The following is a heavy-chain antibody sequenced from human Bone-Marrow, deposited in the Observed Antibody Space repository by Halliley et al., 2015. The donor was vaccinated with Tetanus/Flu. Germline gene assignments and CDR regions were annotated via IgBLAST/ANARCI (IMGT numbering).Heavy chain of an antibody. D-gene: IGHD6-19*01. J-gene: IGHJ4*02. CDR3: AAPGLGFFDY. Sequence: QLVQSVAEVKKPGASVKVACKASGNTLTNNFMHWVRQAPGQGLEWMGIINPSGNKTTYAQKFQGRLTMTRVTSTRTVYMELSNLRSEDTAVYCCAAPGLGFFDYWGQGTLVTVSP. CDR2: INPSGNKT. V-gene: IGHV1-46*01. CDR1: GNTLTNNF.